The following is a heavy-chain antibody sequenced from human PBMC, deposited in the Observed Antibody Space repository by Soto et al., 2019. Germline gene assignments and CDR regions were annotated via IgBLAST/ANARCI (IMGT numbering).Heavy chain of an antibody. D-gene: IGHD6-13*01. CDR1: GGSISSYY. CDR2: VYYSGNT. V-gene: IGHV4-59*01. Sequence: SETLSLTCTVSGGSISSYYWRWIRQPPGKGLEWIGYVYYSGNTNYNPSLKSRVTISVDTSRNQISLKLRSVTAADTAVYYCARDAPNSSHFDYWGQGTLVTVSS. J-gene: IGHJ4*02. CDR3: ARDAPNSSHFDY.